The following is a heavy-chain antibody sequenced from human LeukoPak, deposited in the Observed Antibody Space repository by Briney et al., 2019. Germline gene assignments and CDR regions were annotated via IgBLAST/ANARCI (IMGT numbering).Heavy chain of an antibody. V-gene: IGHV1-2*02. J-gene: IGHJ2*01. CDR1: GYTFTGYY. CDR2: INSHSGDT. CDR3: AREPHYDLLTGYALGYLDL. Sequence: ASVKVSCKASGYTFTGYYMHWVRQAPGQGLEWMGWINSHSGDTNYAQKFQGRVTMTRDTSISTAYMELSRLRSDDTAVYYCAREPHYDLLTGYALGYLDLWGRGTLLTVSS. D-gene: IGHD3-9*01.